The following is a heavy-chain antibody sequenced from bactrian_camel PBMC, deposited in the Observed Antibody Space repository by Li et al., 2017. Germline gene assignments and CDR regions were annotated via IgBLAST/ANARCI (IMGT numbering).Heavy chain of an antibody. Sequence: HVQLVESGGESVQAGGSLRLSCEGSGRTCDKWCMGWFRQAPGKEREGIATIDSSGRTAYADFAKGRFTISKDNAKNTLYLQMNSLKPEDTAIYYCAVKIFCPVLGSLSPSNFEYWGQGTQVTVS. CDR3: AVKIFCPVLGSLSPSNFEY. V-gene: IGHV3S57*01. CDR2: IDSSGRT. J-gene: IGHJ4*01. D-gene: IGHD1*01. CDR1: GRTCDKWC.